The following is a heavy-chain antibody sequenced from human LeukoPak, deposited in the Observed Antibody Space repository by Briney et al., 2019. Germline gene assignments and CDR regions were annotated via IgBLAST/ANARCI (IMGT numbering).Heavy chain of an antibody. J-gene: IGHJ3*02. CDR3: ARFLRGATNALGI. D-gene: IGHD1-26*01. CDR2: IYTSGST. CDR1: GDSISSGSYY. Sequence: PSETLSLTCTVSGDSISSGSYYWSWIRQPAGKGLEWIGRIYTSGSTNYNPSLKSRVTISVDTSKNQFSLKLSSVTAADTAVYYCARFLRGATNALGIWGQGTMVTVSS. V-gene: IGHV4-61*02.